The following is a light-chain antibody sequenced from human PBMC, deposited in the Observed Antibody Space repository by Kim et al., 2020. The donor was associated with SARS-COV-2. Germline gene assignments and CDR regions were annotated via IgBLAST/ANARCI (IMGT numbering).Light chain of an antibody. V-gene: IGKV3-20*01. J-gene: IGKJ1*01. CDR2: GAS. Sequence: GDRDTPSCSANTVIASTYLAWDQLRPGQRPKRLIYGASNRAPGIPERFRGSASGTDFTLTITKVEPAEFVLYNCQNCSASPPWKFGQGTKGEIK. CDR3: QNCSASPPWK. CDR1: TVIASTY.